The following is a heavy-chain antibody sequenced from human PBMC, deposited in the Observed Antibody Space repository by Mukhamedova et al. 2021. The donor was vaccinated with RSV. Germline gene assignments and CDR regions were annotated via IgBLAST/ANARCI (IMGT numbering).Heavy chain of an antibody. J-gene: IGHJ4*02. CDR2: IYSGGST. D-gene: IGHD3-22*01. V-gene: IGHV3-53*05. CDR3: AREEDYYDSSGYYGSFDY. Sequence: GLEWVSVIYSGGSTYYADSVKGRFTISRDNSKNTPYLQMNSLRAEDTAVYYCAREEDYYDSSGYYGSFDYWGQGTLVTVSS.